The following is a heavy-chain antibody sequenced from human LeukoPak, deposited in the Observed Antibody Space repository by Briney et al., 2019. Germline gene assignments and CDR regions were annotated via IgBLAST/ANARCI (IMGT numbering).Heavy chain of an antibody. J-gene: IGHJ3*02. CDR1: GGTFSSYA. Sequence: GSSVKVSCKASGGTFSSYAISWVRQAPGQGLEWMGGIIPIFGTAKYAQKFQGRDTITADESTSTAYMELSSLRSEDTAVYYCATTYYYDRWGRAFDIWGQGTMVTVSS. CDR2: IIPIFGTA. V-gene: IGHV1-69*01. D-gene: IGHD3-22*01. CDR3: ATTYYYDRWGRAFDI.